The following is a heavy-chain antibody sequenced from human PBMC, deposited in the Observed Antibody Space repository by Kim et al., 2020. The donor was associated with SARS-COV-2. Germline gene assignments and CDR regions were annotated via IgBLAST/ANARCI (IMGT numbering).Heavy chain of an antibody. CDR2: IIPEIGIA. CDR3: ARVVLERHMYYGMDV. CDR1: GDTFRSYG. V-gene: IGHV1-69*04. J-gene: IGHJ6*02. Sequence: SVKVSCRDSGDTFRSYGICWVRQAPGEGLEWMGRIIPEIGIANYAQRFQDRMTITADKSTTTVYMELTSLTSDDTAVYFCARVVLERHMYYGMDVWGQGTTVTISS. D-gene: IGHD1-1*01.